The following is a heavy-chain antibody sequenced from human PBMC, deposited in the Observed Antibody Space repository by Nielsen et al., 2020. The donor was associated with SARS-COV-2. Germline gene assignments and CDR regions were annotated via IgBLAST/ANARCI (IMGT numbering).Heavy chain of an antibody. D-gene: IGHD4-17*01. CDR3: ARDRYGDYSHLDY. CDR1: GGSISSGGYY. Sequence: SETLSLTCTVSGGSISSGGYYWSWIRQPPGKGLEWIGYIYYSGSTYYNPSLKSRVTISVDTSKNQFSLKLSSVTAADTAVYYCARDRYGDYSHLDYWGQGTLVTVS. J-gene: IGHJ4*02. CDR2: IYYSGST. V-gene: IGHV4-30-4*01.